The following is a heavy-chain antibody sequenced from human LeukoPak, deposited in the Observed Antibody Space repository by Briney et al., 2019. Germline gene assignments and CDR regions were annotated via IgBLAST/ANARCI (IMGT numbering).Heavy chain of an antibody. Sequence: GGSLRLACAASGFTFSSYAMSWVRQAPGKGLEWVSGISDSGGSTYHADSVKGRFTISRDNSKNTLYLQMSSLRAEDSAKYYCAKGSASGRPYYFDYWGQGILVTVSS. D-gene: IGHD2-15*01. V-gene: IGHV3-23*01. CDR2: ISDSGGST. CDR3: AKGSASGRPYYFDY. J-gene: IGHJ4*02. CDR1: GFTFSSYA.